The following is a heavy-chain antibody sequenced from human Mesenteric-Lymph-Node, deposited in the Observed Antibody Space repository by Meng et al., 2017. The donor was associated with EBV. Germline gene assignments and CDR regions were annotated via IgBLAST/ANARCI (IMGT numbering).Heavy chain of an antibody. Sequence: QVQLVQAGADVKKPGASLKVSREPSGYTFIDRHILRVRQAPGQGLEWMGWISPYSGNTNYAQRLQGRVTLTIDPSTSTAYMELRSLRSDDTAVYWCARSVDFWSGYGRPTKPNYFDHWGQGTLVTVSS. CDR3: ARSVDFWSGYGRPTKPNYFDH. CDR1: GYTFIDRH. D-gene: IGHD3-3*01. J-gene: IGHJ4*02. CDR2: ISPYSGNT. V-gene: IGHV1-18*04.